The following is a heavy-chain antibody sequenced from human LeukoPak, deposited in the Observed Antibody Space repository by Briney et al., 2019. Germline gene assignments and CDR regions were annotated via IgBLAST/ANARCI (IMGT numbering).Heavy chain of an antibody. J-gene: IGHJ4*02. D-gene: IGHD3-3*01. Sequence: ASVKVSCKASGYTFTSYGISWVRQAPGQGLEWMGIINPSGGSTSYAQKFQGRVTMTRDTSTSTVYMELSSLRSEDTAVYYCARDRYDFWSGYKYYFDYWGQGTLVTVSS. CDR2: INPSGGST. CDR1: GYTFTSYG. V-gene: IGHV1-46*01. CDR3: ARDRYDFWSGYKYYFDY.